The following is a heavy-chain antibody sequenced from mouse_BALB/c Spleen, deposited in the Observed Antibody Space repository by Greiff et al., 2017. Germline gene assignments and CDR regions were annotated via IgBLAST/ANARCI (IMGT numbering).Heavy chain of an antibody. CDR3: ARDAMDY. J-gene: IGHJ4*01. CDR2: IDTSDSYT. V-gene: IGHV1-69*01. Sequence: QVQLQQSGAELVMPGASVKMSCKASGYTFTDYWMHWVKQRPGQGLEWIGAIDTSDSYTSYNQKFKGKATLTVDESSSTAYMQLSSLTSEDSAVYYCARDAMDYWGQGTSVTVSS. CDR1: GYTFTDYW.